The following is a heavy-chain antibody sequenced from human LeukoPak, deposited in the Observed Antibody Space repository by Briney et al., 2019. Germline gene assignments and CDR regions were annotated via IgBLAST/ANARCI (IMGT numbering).Heavy chain of an antibody. Sequence: KAGGSLRLSCAASGFTFSSYAMSWVRQAPGKGLEWVSAIVDTGDGTFYADSVRGRFTISRDSSKNTLYLQMNSLRADDTAVYYCAKERGRPLPNYHMDVWGKGTTVTVSS. V-gene: IGHV3-23*01. CDR2: IVDTGDGT. D-gene: IGHD4/OR15-4a*01. CDR1: GFTFSSYA. CDR3: AKERGRPLPNYHMDV. J-gene: IGHJ6*03.